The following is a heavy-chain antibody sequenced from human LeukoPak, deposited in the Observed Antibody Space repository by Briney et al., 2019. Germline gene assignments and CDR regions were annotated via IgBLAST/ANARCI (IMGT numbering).Heavy chain of an antibody. CDR3: ARALYSSSNSYYYYGMDV. J-gene: IGHJ6*02. Sequence: GGSLRLSCAASGFTFSSYEMNWVRQAPGKGLEWVSYTSSSGSTIYYADSVKGRFTISRDNAKNSLYLQMNSLRVEDTAVYYCARALYSSSNSYYYYGMDVWGQGTTVTVSS. CDR2: TSSSGSTI. CDR1: GFTFSSYE. V-gene: IGHV3-48*03. D-gene: IGHD6-6*01.